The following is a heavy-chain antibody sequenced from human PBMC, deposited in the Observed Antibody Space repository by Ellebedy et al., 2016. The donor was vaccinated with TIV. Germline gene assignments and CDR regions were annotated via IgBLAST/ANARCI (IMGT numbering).Heavy chain of an antibody. V-gene: IGHV3-48*03. CDR1: GLTFSSYD. CDR3: ARDTGVATPVPLHY. D-gene: IGHD5-12*01. J-gene: IGHJ4*02. Sequence: PGGSLRLSCTASGLTFSSYDMNWVRQAPGKGLEWLSYISSSGNIKYYADSVKGRFTIYRENAKNSLFLQMNSLRAEDTALYYCARDTGVATPVPLHYWGQGTLVTVSS. CDR2: ISSSGNIK.